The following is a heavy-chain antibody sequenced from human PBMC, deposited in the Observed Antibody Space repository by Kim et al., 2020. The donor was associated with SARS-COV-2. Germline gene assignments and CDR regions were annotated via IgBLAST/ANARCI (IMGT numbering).Heavy chain of an antibody. Sequence: GGSLRLSCAASGFTVSSNYMSWVRQAPGKGLEWVSVIYSGGSTYYADSVKGRFTISRDNSKNTLYLQMNSLRAEDTAVYYCARENYYGSGSTWGGMDVWGQGTTVTVSS. D-gene: IGHD3-10*01. J-gene: IGHJ6*02. CDR1: GFTVSSNY. V-gene: IGHV3-53*01. CDR3: ARENYYGSGSTWGGMDV. CDR2: IYSGGST.